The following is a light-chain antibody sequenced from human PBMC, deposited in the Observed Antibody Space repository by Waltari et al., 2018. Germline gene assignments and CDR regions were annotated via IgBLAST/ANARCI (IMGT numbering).Light chain of an antibody. CDR3: QSYDTSLSVV. CDR1: GYNLGAGYG. J-gene: IGLJ2*01. V-gene: IGLV1-40*01. CDR2: GTS. Sequence: QSVLTQPPSVSGAPGQRVSISCTGSGYNLGAGYGVHWYQQQPGKAPKLLIYGTSTRPPGVPDRFFGSQSGTSASLAITALQAEDEAEYYCQSYDTSLSVVFGGGTKLTVL.